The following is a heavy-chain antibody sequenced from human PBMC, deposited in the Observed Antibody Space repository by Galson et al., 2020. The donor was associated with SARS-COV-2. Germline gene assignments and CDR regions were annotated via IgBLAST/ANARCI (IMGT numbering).Heavy chain of an antibody. V-gene: IGHV3-21*01. CDR3: ARDEGIRGYNYGRLYYGMDV. CDR2: ISTSSSYT. D-gene: IGHD5-18*01. J-gene: IGHJ6*02. Sequence: NSGGSLRLSCAASGFPFSTYSMNWVRLAPGKGQEWVSSISTSSSYTYYVDSVKGRFSISRDNPRNSLYLQMNSLRAEDTAVYYCARDEGIRGYNYGRLYYGMDVWGQGTTVTVSS. CDR1: GFPFSTYS.